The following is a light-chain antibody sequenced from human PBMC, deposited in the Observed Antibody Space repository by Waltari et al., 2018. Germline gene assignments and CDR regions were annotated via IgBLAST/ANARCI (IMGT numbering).Light chain of an antibody. CDR1: QSVSSN. J-gene: IGKJ2*01. CDR3: QQYNNWYT. V-gene: IGKV3-15*01. CDR2: GAS. Sequence: EIVMTQSPATLSVSPGERATLSCRASQSVSSNLAWYQQKPGQAPRLPIYGASTRATGIPARFSGSGSGTELTLTISILQSEDFAVYYCQQYNNWYTFGQGTKLEIK.